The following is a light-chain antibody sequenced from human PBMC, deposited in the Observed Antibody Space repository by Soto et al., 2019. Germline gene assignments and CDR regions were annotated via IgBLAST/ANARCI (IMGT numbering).Light chain of an antibody. V-gene: IGKV3-15*01. CDR1: QSVSSTY. Sequence: EIVLTQSPGTLSLSPGERATLSCRASQSVSSTYLPWYQQKPGQAPSLLIYSASTRATGIPARFSGSGSGTEFTLTISSLQSEDFAVYYCHQYNHWLTWTFGQGTKVDI. J-gene: IGKJ1*01. CDR3: HQYNHWLTWT. CDR2: SAS.